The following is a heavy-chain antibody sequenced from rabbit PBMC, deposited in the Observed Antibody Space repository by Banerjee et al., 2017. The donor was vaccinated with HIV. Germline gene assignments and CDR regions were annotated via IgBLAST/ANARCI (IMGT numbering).Heavy chain of an antibody. CDR3: ARDLAGVIGWNFNL. CDR2: IYAGSPGTT. Sequence: QSLEESGGDLVKPGASLTLTCTASGFSFSSVYYMCWVRQAPGKGLEWIACIYAGSPGTTYYASWVNGRFTISKTSSTTVTLQMTSLTAADTATYFCARDLAGVIGWNFNLWGQGTLVTVS. J-gene: IGHJ4*01. V-gene: IGHV1S40*01. D-gene: IGHD4-1*01. CDR1: GFSFSSVYY.